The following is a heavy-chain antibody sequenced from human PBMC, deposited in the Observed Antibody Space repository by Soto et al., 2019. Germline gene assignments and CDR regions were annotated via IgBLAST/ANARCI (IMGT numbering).Heavy chain of an antibody. D-gene: IGHD2-21*02. CDR3: ATKVRVTNYLYYGMDV. J-gene: IGHJ6*02. V-gene: IGHV3-30*03. CDR2: IAFDGSQE. Sequence: QVQLVESGGGVVQPGRALRLSCAASGFSFSTSGMHWVRQAPGKGLEWVAVIAFDGSQEFYGDSVRGRFTISRDNSKNTLFLQMKSLTPEDTAVFYCATKVRVTNYLYYGMDVWGQGTTVTVSS. CDR1: GFSFSTSG.